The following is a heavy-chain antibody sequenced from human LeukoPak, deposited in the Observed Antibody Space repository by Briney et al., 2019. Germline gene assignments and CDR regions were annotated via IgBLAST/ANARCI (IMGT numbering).Heavy chain of an antibody. CDR1: GGSISSYY. V-gene: IGHV4-59*01. CDR2: IYYSGST. D-gene: IGHD3-22*01. Sequence: SETLSLTCTVSGGSISSYYWSWIRQPPGKGPEWIGYIYYSGSTNYNPSLKSRVTISVDTSKNQFSLKLSSVTAADTAVYYCARGVYYYDSSGPEDYWGQGTLVTVSS. J-gene: IGHJ4*02. CDR3: ARGVYYYDSSGPEDY.